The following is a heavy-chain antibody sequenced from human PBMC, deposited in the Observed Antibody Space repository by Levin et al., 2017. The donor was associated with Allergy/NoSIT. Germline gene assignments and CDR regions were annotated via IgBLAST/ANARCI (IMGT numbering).Heavy chain of an antibody. Sequence: SQTLSLTCTVSGGSVRSTSYYWSWIRQPPGKGLEWIGYIYYTGSTDYNPSLKSRVTISVDTSKNQFSLNLSSVTAADTAVYYCARDHRQWPYGMDVWGQGTTVTVSS. D-gene: IGHD6-19*01. V-gene: IGHV4-61*01. CDR3: ARDHRQWPYGMDV. J-gene: IGHJ6*02. CDR2: IYYTGST. CDR1: GGSVRSTSYY.